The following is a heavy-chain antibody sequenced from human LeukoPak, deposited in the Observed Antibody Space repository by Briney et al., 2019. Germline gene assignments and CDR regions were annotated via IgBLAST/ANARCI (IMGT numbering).Heavy chain of an antibody. J-gene: IGHJ4*02. CDR1: GGTFSSYA. Sequence: SVKVSCKASGGTFSSYAISWVRQAPGQGLEWMGRIIPILGIANYAQKFQGRVTITADKSTSTAYMELSSLRSEDTAVYYCATGRYDYSYYFDYWGQGTLVTVSS. V-gene: IGHV1-69*04. CDR3: ATGRYDYSYYFDY. CDR2: IIPILGIA. D-gene: IGHD3-10*01.